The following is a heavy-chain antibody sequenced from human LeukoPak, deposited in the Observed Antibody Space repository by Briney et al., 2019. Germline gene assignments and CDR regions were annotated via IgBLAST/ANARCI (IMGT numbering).Heavy chain of an antibody. V-gene: IGHV3-23*01. D-gene: IGHD3-3*01. Sequence: PGGTLRLSCAASGFTFSSYGMSWVRQAPGKGLEWVSAISGSGGSTYYADSVKGRFTISRDNSKNTLYLQMNSLRAEDTAVYYCAKGDDFWSGYSPNYYYYMDVWGKGTTVTVSS. CDR2: ISGSGGST. J-gene: IGHJ6*03. CDR1: GFTFSSYG. CDR3: AKGDDFWSGYSPNYYYYMDV.